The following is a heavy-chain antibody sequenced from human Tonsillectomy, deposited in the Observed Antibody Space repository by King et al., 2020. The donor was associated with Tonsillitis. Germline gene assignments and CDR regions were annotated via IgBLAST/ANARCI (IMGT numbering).Heavy chain of an antibody. Sequence: QLQESGPGLVKPSETLSLTCAVSGASLSSYYWSWIRQPPGKGLEWIGYIYYSGNTNYNPSLKSRVSISVDTSKNQFSLKLTSVTAADTAVYFCASGLLRFGGPYYAMHVWGQGTTVTVSS. CDR2: IYYSGNT. J-gene: IGHJ6*02. V-gene: IGHV4-59*01. CDR3: ASGLLRFGGPYYAMHV. D-gene: IGHD3-10*01. CDR1: GASLSSYY.